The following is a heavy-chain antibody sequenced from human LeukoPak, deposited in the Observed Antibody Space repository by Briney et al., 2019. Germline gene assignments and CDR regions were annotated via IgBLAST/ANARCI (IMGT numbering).Heavy chain of an antibody. Sequence: PSETLSLTCTVSGGSISSYYWSWIRQPPGKGLEWIGHVYYSGSTNYNPSLKSRVTISVDTSKNQFSLKLTSVTAADTAVYYCARRYDYHWFDPWGQGTLVTVSS. D-gene: IGHD4-11*01. CDR1: GGSISSYY. CDR2: VYYSGST. V-gene: IGHV4-59*08. CDR3: ARRYDYHWFDP. J-gene: IGHJ5*02.